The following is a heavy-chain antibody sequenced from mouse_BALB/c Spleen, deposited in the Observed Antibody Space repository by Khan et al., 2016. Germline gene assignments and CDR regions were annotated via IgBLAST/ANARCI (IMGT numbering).Heavy chain of an antibody. CDR3: ARVGNYYAMDY. Sequence: VQLKQSGPGLVKPSQSLSLTCTVTGYSITSDYAWNWIRQFPGNKLEWMGYISYSGSTSYNPSLKSRISITRDTSTNQFFLQLNSVTTEDTATXYCARVGNYYAMDYWGQGTSVTVSS. CDR2: ISYSGST. D-gene: IGHD2-1*01. J-gene: IGHJ4*01. V-gene: IGHV3-2*02. CDR1: GYSITSDYA.